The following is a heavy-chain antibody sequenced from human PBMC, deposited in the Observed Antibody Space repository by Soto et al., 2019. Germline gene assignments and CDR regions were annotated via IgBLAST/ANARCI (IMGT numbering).Heavy chain of an antibody. Sequence: QVQLQESGPGLVKPSETLSLTCTVSGGSVSSESHYWSWIRQTPGKGLEWIGYIYYTGSTNYNPSLKGRVTMSVDTSRDQVSLRLRSVTRADAAVYYCARVQYDFRSGSYYYAMEVWAKGPRSPSP. D-gene: IGHD3-3*01. CDR2: IYYTGST. CDR1: GGSVSSESHY. J-gene: IGHJ6*02. V-gene: IGHV4-61*01. CDR3: ARVQYDFRSGSYYYAMEV.